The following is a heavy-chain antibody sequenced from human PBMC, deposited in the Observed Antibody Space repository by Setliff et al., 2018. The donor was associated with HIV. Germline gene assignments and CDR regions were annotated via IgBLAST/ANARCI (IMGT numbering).Heavy chain of an antibody. V-gene: IGHV4-31*03. Sequence: SETLSLTCTVSGDSISSGGYYWSWIRQLPGKGLEWIGYIYYSGATYYNPSLKNRVTISLDTSKSQFSLKLTSVTAADQGVYYCARVPVAGANWFDPWGLGTLVTVSS. J-gene: IGHJ5*02. D-gene: IGHD2-21*01. CDR2: IYYSGAT. CDR3: ARVPVAGANWFDP. CDR1: GDSISSGGYY.